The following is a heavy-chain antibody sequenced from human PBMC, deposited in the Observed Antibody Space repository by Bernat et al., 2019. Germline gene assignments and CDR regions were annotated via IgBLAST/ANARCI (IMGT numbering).Heavy chain of an antibody. CDR3: ARGEGYCSGGSCYLGPLSGY. CDR1: GGTFSSYA. J-gene: IGHJ4*02. V-gene: IGHV1-69*01. CDR2: IIPIFGTA. Sequence: QVQLVQSGAEVKKPGSSVKVSCKASGGTFSSYAISWVRQAPGQGLEWIGGIIPIFGTANYAQKFHGRVTITADESTRTAYMELSSLRSEDTAVYYCARGEGYCSGGSCYLGPLSGYWGQGTLVTVSS. D-gene: IGHD2-15*01.